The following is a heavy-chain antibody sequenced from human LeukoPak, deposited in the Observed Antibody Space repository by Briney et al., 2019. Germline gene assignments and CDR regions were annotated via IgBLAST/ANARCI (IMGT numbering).Heavy chain of an antibody. CDR3: ARDPVEWELLLDY. CDR1: GFSFSNYW. CDR2: MNIDGSER. V-gene: IGHV3-7*01. J-gene: IGHJ4*02. D-gene: IGHD1-26*01. Sequence: GGSLRLFCAASGFSFSNYWKGWVRQAPGKRPEWVANMNIDGSERYYADSVKGRFTISRDNARNSVFLQMSGLRVEDTAVYYCARDPVEWELLLDYWGQGTLVTVSS.